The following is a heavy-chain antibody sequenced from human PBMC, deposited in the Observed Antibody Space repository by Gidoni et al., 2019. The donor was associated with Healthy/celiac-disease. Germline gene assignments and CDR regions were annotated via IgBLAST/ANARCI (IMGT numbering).Heavy chain of an antibody. V-gene: IGHV4-39*01. Sequence: GSIYYSGSTYYNPSLKSRVTISVDTSKNQFSLKLSSVTAADTAVYYCARHEGGGDSSYYYYYYMDVWGKGATVTVSS. CDR2: IYYSGST. J-gene: IGHJ6*03. CDR3: ARHEGGGDSSYYYYYYMDV. D-gene: IGHD2-21*01.